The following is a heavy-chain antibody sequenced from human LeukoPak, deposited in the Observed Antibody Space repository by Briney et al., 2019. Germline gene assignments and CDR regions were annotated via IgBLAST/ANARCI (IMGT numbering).Heavy chain of an antibody. CDR3: ALKGDYGGFDY. Sequence: SVNVSCKASGGTFSSYAISWVRQAPGQGLEWMGGIIPIFGTANYAQKFQGRVTITADESTSTAYMELSSLRSEDTAVYYCALKGDYGGFDYWGQGTLVTVSS. V-gene: IGHV1-69*01. J-gene: IGHJ4*02. CDR1: GGTFSSYA. D-gene: IGHD4-23*01. CDR2: IIPIFGTA.